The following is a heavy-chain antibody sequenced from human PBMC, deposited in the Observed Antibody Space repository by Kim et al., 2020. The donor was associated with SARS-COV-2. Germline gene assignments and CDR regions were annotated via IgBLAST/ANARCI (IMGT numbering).Heavy chain of an antibody. CDR2: FDPEDAET. Sequence: ASVKVSCKVSGYALTELSMHWVRQAPGKGLEWMGGFDPEDAETIYAQKFQGRVTMTEDTSTDTAYMELSSLRSEDTAVYYCATAPAIAGSPEGFYYYYGMDVWGQGTTGTVSS. J-gene: IGHJ6*02. CDR3: ATAPAIAGSPEGFYYYYGMDV. D-gene: IGHD1-26*01. CDR1: GYALTELS. V-gene: IGHV1-24*01.